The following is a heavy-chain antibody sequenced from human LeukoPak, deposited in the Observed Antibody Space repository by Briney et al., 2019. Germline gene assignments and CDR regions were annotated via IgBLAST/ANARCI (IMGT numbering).Heavy chain of an antibody. CDR3: ARVVVAAAGYINYYYYYMDV. V-gene: IGHV6-1*01. CDR1: GDSVSSNSAA. J-gene: IGHJ6*03. D-gene: IGHD6-13*01. Sequence: SQTLSLTCAISGDSVSSNSAAWNWIRQSPSRGLEWLGRTYYRSKWYNDYAVSVKSRITINPDTSKNQFSLQLNSVTPEDTAVYYCARVVVAAAGYINYYYYYMDVWGKGTTVTVSS. CDR2: TYYRSKWYN.